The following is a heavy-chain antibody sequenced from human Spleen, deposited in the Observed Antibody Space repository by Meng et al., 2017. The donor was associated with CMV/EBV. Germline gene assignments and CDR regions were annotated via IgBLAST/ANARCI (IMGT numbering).Heavy chain of an antibody. J-gene: IGHJ4*02. CDR1: SSAYY. D-gene: IGHD2-2*01. CDR3: ARRGGYCSTTSCSLSSADY. CDR2: IYYSGRT. Sequence: SSAYYWGWIRQSPGRGLEFIGSIYYSGRTFYNPSLKSRVTISVDTSKNNFSLKLTSVTAADTAVYYCARRGGYCSTTSCSLSSADYWGQGALVTVSS. V-gene: IGHV4-39*02.